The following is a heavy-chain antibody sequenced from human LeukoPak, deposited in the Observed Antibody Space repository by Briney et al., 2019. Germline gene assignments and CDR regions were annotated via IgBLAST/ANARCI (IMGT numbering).Heavy chain of an antibody. CDR3: AKEAVTDDYHYYGMDV. CDR2: ISWNSGSI. Sequence: GGSLRLSCAASGFTFDDYVMHWVRQAPGKGLEWVSGISWNSGSIGYADSVKGRFTISRDNAKNSLYLRMNSLRPEDTALYYCAKEAVTDDYHYYGMDVWGQGTTVTVSS. J-gene: IGHJ6*02. D-gene: IGHD2-21*02. V-gene: IGHV3-9*01. CDR1: GFTFDDYV.